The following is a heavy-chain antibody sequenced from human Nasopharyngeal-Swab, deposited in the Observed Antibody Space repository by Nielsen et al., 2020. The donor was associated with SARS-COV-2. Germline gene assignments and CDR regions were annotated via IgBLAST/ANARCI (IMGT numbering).Heavy chain of an antibody. CDR3: ARDRGDLRKYYFDY. CDR1: GASVSSGTYY. J-gene: IGHJ4*02. Sequence: SETLSLTCTVAGASVSSGTYYGSGIRQPPGKGLEGIGDNYNSGKTHYNPSLESRVTMSVDTSNNQFSLILSSVTAADTAVYYCARDRGDLRKYYFDYWGRGTLVTVSS. V-gene: IGHV4-61*01. D-gene: IGHD3-10*01. CDR2: NYNSGKT.